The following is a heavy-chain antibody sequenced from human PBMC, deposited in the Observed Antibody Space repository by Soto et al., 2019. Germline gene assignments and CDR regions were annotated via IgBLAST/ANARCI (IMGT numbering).Heavy chain of an antibody. CDR2: ISGNGGT. CDR1: GFTFRIYA. V-gene: IGHV3-23*01. D-gene: IGHD3-22*01. CDR3: AKDAPGSGWLSDY. J-gene: IGHJ4*02. Sequence: GGSLRLSCAASGFTFRIYAMSWVRQAPGKGLEWVSTISGNGGTSYADFVRGRFTISRDNSKNTLYLQMNSLRVEDTAVYYCAKDAPGSGWLSDYWGQGTRVTVSS.